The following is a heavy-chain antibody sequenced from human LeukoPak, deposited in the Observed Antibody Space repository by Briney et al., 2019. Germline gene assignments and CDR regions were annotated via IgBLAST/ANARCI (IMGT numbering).Heavy chain of an antibody. CDR2: INHSGST. CDR3: ARRAVADFDY. CDR1: GGSFSGYY. D-gene: IGHD6-19*01. J-gene: IGHJ4*02. V-gene: IGHV4-34*01. Sequence: SETLSLTCAVYGGSFSGYYWSWIRQPPGKGLEWIGEINHSGSTNYNPSLKSRVTISVDTPKNQFSLKLSSVTAADTAVYYCARRAVADFDYWGQGTLVTVSS.